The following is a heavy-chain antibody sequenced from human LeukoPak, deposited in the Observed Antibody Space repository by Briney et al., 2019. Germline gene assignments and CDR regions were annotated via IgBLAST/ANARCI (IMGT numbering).Heavy chain of an antibody. J-gene: IGHJ4*02. V-gene: IGHV4-59*01. CDR1: GGSISSYY. D-gene: IGHD3-10*01. CDR2: IYYSGST. Sequence: SETLSLTCTVSGGSISSYYWSWIRQPPGKGLEWIGYIYYSGSTNYNPSLKSRVTISVDTSKNQFSLKLSSVTAADTAVYYCARDGVRGALDYWGQGTLVTVSS. CDR3: ARDGVRGALDY.